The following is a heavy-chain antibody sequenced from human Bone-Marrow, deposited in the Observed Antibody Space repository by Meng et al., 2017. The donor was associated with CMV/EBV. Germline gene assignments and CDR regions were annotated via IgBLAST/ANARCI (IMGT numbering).Heavy chain of an antibody. Sequence: GESPKISCAASGITFRNYWMSWVRQAPGKGLEWVANINGDGSDKGYVDSVKGRFTISRDNAKNSLYLQMNSLRVEDTAVYYCAGGTSSGDYFDYWGQGTLVTVSS. CDR2: INGDGSDK. D-gene: IGHD6-6*01. J-gene: IGHJ4*02. CDR1: GITFRNYW. CDR3: AGGTSSGDYFDY. V-gene: IGHV3-7*03.